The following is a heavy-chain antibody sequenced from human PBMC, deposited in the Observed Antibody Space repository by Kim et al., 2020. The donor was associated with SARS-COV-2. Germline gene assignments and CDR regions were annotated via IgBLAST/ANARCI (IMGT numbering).Heavy chain of an antibody. D-gene: IGHD3-3*01. Sequence: SETLSLTCTVSGGSISSSSYYWGWIRQPPGKGLEWIGSIYYSGSTYYNPSLKSRVTISVDTSKNQFSLKLSSVTAADTAVYYCARVNDFWSGPSYYYGMDVWGQGTTVTVSS. CDR2: IYYSGST. CDR1: GGSISSSSYY. V-gene: IGHV4-39*07. J-gene: IGHJ6*02. CDR3: ARVNDFWSGPSYYYGMDV.